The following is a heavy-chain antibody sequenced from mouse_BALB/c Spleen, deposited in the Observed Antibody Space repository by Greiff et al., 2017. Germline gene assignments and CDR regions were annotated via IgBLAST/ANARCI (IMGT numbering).Heavy chain of an antibody. CDR3: ASSFAY. CDR2: ISSGGSYT. CDR1: GFTFSSYG. Sequence: EVQRVESGGDLVKPGGSLKLSCAASGFTFSSYGMSWVRQTPDKRLEWVATISSGGSYTYYPDSVKGRFTISRDNAKNTLYLQMSSLKSEDTAMYYCASSFAYWGQGTLVTVSA. J-gene: IGHJ3*01. V-gene: IGHV5-6*01.